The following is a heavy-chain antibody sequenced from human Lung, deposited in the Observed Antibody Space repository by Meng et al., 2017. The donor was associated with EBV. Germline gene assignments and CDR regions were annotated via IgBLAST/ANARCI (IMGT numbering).Heavy chain of an antibody. CDR3: ARSTFDY. CDR1: GGSFSGYY. Sequence: QVQRQQWGAGLLKPSETLSLTCAVYGGSFSGYYWSWIRHHPGKGLEWIGYIYYSGDTDYNPSLKSRVTISVDTSKNQFSLKLSSVTAADTAVYYCARSTFDYWGQGTLVTVSS. V-gene: IGHV4-34*01. J-gene: IGHJ4*02. D-gene: IGHD1-26*01. CDR2: IYYSGDT.